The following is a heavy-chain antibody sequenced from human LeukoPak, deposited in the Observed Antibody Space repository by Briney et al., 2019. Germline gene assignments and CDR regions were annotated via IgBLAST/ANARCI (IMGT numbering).Heavy chain of an antibody. D-gene: IGHD2-21*01. CDR3: AKGGDRRFPTAATQKFDF. J-gene: IGHJ4*02. CDR2: INPNSGGT. Sequence: ASVKVSCKASGYTFTGYYIHWVRQAPGQGLEWMGWINPNSGGTKFEQKFQGRVTMTRDTSINTAYMELSRLRYDDTAVYFCAKGGDRRFPTAATQKFDFWGQGTLVTLSS. V-gene: IGHV1-2*02. CDR1: GYTFTGYY.